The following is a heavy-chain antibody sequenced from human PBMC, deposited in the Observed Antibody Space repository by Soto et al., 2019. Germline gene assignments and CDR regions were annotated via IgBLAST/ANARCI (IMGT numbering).Heavy chain of an antibody. J-gene: IGHJ5*02. V-gene: IGHV4-4*02. Sequence: KPSETLSLTCAVSGDSISSSNWWHWVRQPPGKGLEWIGEIHHSGTTNYNPSLKSRVAISVDRSKNQFSLKLNSVTAADTAVYYCARVRQYCSATSCYLDPWGQGTLVTVSS. CDR3: ARVRQYCSATSCYLDP. CDR2: IHHSGTT. D-gene: IGHD2-2*01. CDR1: GDSISSSNW.